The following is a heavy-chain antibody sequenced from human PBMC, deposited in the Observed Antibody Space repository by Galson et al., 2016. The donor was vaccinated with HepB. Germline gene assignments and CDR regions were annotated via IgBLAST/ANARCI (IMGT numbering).Heavy chain of an antibody. J-gene: IGHJ4*02. V-gene: IGHV2-5*02. CDR3: AHSGIDVAVVDY. CDR1: GFSLNISGVG. D-gene: IGHD6-19*01. Sequence: PALVKPTQTLTLTCTFSGFSLNISGVGVGWIRQPPGKALEWLALIYWDDDYRYSPSLRNRLSIIKDTSKNQVALTMINMDPVDTATYYCAHSGIDVAVVDYWGQGTLVTVSS. CDR2: IYWDDDY.